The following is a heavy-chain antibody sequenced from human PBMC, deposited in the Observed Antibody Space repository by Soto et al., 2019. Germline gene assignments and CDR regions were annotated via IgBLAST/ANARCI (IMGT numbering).Heavy chain of an antibody. J-gene: IGHJ5*02. CDR2: IIPIFGTA. V-gene: IGHV1-69*13. Sequence: ASVKVSCKASGGTFSSYAISWVRQAPGQGLEWMGGIIPIFGTANYAQKFQGRVTITADESTSTAYMELSSLRSEDTAVYYCARSPWREHWFDPWGQGTLVTVSS. CDR3: ARSPWREHWFDP. D-gene: IGHD1-26*01. CDR1: GGTFSSYA.